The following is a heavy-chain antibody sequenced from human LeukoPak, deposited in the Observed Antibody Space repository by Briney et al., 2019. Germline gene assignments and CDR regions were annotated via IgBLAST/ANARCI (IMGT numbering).Heavy chain of an antibody. V-gene: IGHV4-59*01. Sequence: NPSETLSLTCTVSGGSISIYYWSWIRQPPGKGLEWIGYIYYSGSTNYNPSLKSRVTISVKTFKNQVSLERGPVTAADTAVYYCARDQYYGSGTYYNSYKGYFDYWGQGTLVTVSS. CDR2: IYYSGST. D-gene: IGHD3-10*01. J-gene: IGHJ4*02. CDR3: ARDQYYGSGTYYNSYKGYFDY. CDR1: GGSISIYY.